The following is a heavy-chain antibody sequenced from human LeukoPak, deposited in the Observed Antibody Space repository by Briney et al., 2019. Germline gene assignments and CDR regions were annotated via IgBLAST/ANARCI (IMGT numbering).Heavy chain of an antibody. CDR3: VRDRELFY. Sequence: SETLSLTCTVSGGSISIYYWSWIRKPPGKGLEWLGYVYNSGSTDYNPSLKSRVTISADTSKNQFSLKLSSVTAADTAVYYCVRDRELFYWGQGTLVTVSS. CDR2: VYNSGST. J-gene: IGHJ4*02. CDR1: GGSISIYY. V-gene: IGHV4-59*01. D-gene: IGHD1-7*01.